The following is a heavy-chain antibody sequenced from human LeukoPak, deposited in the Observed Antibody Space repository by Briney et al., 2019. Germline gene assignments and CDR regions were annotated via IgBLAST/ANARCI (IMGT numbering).Heavy chain of an antibody. CDR2: ISSSSRSI. CDR3: TKESMTYLDY. J-gene: IGHJ4*02. D-gene: IGHD2-8*01. Sequence: GGSLRLSCAASGFIFNYYSMNWVRQAPGRGLEWVSYISSSSRSIYYADSVKGRFTISRDNAKKSLYLQMNSLRDEDSAVYYCTKESMTYLDYWGQGTPVTVSS. V-gene: IGHV3-48*02. CDR1: GFIFNYYS.